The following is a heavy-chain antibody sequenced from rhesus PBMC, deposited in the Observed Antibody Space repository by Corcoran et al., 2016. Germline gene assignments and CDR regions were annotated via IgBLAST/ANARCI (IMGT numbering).Heavy chain of an antibody. V-gene: IGHV4-147*01. CDR2: IYGRSGST. J-gene: IGHJ4*01. CDR1: GGSISSNY. Sequence: QVQLQESGPGLVKPSETLSLTCAVSGGSISSNYWSWTRQPPGKGLEWIGRIYGRSGSTRYNPPLPSRFTISTDTSKNQFSLKLSSVTAAATAVYYCARGGLYWGQGVLVTVSS. D-gene: IGHD2-33*01. CDR3: ARGGLY.